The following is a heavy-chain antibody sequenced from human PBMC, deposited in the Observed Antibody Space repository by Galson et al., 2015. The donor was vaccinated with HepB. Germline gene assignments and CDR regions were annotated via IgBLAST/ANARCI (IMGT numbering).Heavy chain of an antibody. Sequence: SLRLSCAASGFIVSDYYMTWIRQAPGKGLEWVSFIGSSGSSYTNYADSVKGRFTISRDNTNNSLFLQMNSLRAEDTALYFCARSGRAVADYYYYYYGMDVWGQGTMVTVSS. CDR1: GFIVSDYY. J-gene: IGHJ6*02. CDR2: IGSSGSSYT. CDR3: ARSGRAVADYYYYYYGMDV. D-gene: IGHD6-19*01. V-gene: IGHV3-11*03.